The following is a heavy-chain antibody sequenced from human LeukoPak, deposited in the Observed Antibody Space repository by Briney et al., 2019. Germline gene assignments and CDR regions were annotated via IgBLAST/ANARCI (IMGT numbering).Heavy chain of an antibody. J-gene: IGHJ4*02. CDR2: IWHDGSYK. Sequence: PGGSLRLSCAASGFTFSSYGMHWVRQAPGKGLEWVAVIWHDGSYKYYADSAKGRFAISRDSSKNTLYLQMNSLRAEDTAAYYCARVMGNYGSLDYWGQGTLVTVSS. V-gene: IGHV3-33*01. CDR1: GFTFSSYG. CDR3: ARVMGNYGSLDY. D-gene: IGHD3-10*01.